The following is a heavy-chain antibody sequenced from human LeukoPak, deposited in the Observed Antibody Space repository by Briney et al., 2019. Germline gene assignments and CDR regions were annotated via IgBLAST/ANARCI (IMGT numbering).Heavy chain of an antibody. D-gene: IGHD6-6*01. J-gene: IGHJ3*02. V-gene: IGHV3-30-3*01. CDR2: ISYDGSNK. CDR3: ARDSSSRGAFDI. Sequence: PGRSLRLSCAASGFTFSSYAMHWVRQAPGKGLEWVAVISYDGSNKYYADSVKGRFTISRDNSKNTLYLQMNSLRAEDTAVYYCARDSSSRGAFDIWGQGTMVTVSS. CDR1: GFTFSSYA.